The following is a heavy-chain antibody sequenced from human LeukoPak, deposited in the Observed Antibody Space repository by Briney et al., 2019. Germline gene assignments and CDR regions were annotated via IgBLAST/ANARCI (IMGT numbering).Heavy chain of an antibody. J-gene: IGHJ4*02. CDR2: ISGSGHST. V-gene: IGHV3-23*01. CDR1: GFTLNSYA. Sequence: GGSLRVSCAASGFTLNSYAMSWVRQAPGQGLEWVSGISGSGHSTYYADSAKGRFTISRDNSKGTMYLQMNSLRAEDTAIYYCAKDISGSYTRGFDYWGQGTLVTVSS. D-gene: IGHD1-26*01. CDR3: AKDISGSYTRGFDY.